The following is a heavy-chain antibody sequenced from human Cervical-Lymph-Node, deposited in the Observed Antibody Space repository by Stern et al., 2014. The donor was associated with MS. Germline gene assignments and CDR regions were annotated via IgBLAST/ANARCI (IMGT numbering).Heavy chain of an antibody. CDR3: ASDLPTGYGSSDY. CDR1: GNTFTNNY. V-gene: IGHV1-46*03. CDR2: INPTGDAT. J-gene: IGHJ4*02. Sequence: VQLVQSGAEVKKPGASVMLSCKTSGNTFTNNYIHWVRQAPGQGLEWMGLINPTGDATVYAQSLWGRVTLTRDTSTSTVYMGLTSLKSDDTAVYYCASDLPTGYGSSDYWGQGTLITVSS. D-gene: IGHD5-12*01.